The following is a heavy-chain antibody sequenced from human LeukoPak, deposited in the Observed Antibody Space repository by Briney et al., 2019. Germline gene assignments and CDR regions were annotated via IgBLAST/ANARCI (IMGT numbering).Heavy chain of an antibody. CDR3: ATTHVVVTANFDY. J-gene: IGHJ4*02. D-gene: IGHD2-21*02. V-gene: IGHV3-30*03. CDR1: GFTFRSYG. CDR2: ISYDGTNK. Sequence: GGSLRLSCAASGFTFRSYGMNWVRQAPGKGLEWVAVISYDGTNKFYVDSLRGRFTISRDNSKNTLYLQMDSLRAEDTAVYYCATTHVVVTANFDYWGQGTLVTVSS.